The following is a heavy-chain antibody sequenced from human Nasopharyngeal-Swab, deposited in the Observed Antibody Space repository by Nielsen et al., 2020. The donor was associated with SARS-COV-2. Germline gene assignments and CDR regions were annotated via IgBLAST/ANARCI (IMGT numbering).Heavy chain of an antibody. CDR2: INAGNGNT. CDR1: GYTFTSYA. V-gene: IGHV1-3*01. D-gene: IGHD3-3*01. J-gene: IGHJ6*02. Sequence: ASVKVSCKASGYTFTSYAMHWVRQAPGQRLEWMGWINAGNGNTKYSQKFQGRVTITRDTSASTAYMELSSLRSEDTAVYYCARAVRYYDFWSGYSPGFESYYYYGMDVWGQGTPVTVSS. CDR3: ARAVRYYDFWSGYSPGFESYYYYGMDV.